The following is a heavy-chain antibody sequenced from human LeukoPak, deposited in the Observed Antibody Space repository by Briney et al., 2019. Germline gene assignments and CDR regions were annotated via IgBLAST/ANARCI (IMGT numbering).Heavy chain of an antibody. CDR3: ARDRAWNYFDY. J-gene: IGHJ4*02. Sequence: TGGSLRLSCAVSGLTFSSSWMDWVRQAPGKGLEWVASINPDGNKKYSADSVKGRFTISRDNAENSLYLQMDSLRAEDTAVYYCARDRAWNYFDYWGQGTLVTVSS. CDR2: INPDGNKK. CDR1: GLTFSSSW. D-gene: IGHD3-3*01. V-gene: IGHV3-7*01.